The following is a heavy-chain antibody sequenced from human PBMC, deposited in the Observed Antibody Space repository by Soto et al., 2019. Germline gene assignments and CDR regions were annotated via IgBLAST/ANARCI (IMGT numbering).Heavy chain of an antibody. CDR3: AGGGHRCCRFPAPHMIFGVVIILKALYYYYMDV. Sequence: GGSLRLSCAASGFTFSSYWMSWVRQAPGKGLEWVANIKQDGSEKYYVDSVKGRFTISRDNAKNSLYLQMNSLRAEDTAVYYCAGGGHRCCRFPAPHMIFGVVIILKALYYYYMDVWGKGTTVTVSS. V-gene: IGHV3-7*01. CDR2: IKQDGSEK. D-gene: IGHD3-3*01. J-gene: IGHJ6*03. CDR1: GFTFSSYW.